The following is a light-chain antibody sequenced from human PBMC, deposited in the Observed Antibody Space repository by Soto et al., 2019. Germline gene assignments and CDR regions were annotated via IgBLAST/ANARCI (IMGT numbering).Light chain of an antibody. Sequence: EIVLTQSPVTLSLSPEERATLSCRASQSVSSYLAWYQQKPGQAPRLLIYDASNRATGIPARFSGSGSGTDFTLTISSLESEDFAVYYCQQRSNWPLTFGGGTKVDIK. CDR3: QQRSNWPLT. V-gene: IGKV3-11*01. J-gene: IGKJ4*01. CDR1: QSVSSY. CDR2: DAS.